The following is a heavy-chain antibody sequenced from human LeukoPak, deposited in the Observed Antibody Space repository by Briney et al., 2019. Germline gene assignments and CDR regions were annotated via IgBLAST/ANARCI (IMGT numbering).Heavy chain of an antibody. CDR2: TNHVGST. CDR3: ARHYDGRGSGSYYEDY. Sequence: SETLSLTYTVSGGSVSSHYWTLIRQPPGKGLQWVAYTNHVGSTDYNHSLKSRVTISVDTSKNQFSLNLSSVTAADTAVYYCARHYDGRGSGSYYEDYWGQGTLVIVSS. J-gene: IGHJ4*02. D-gene: IGHD1-26*01. CDR1: GGSVSSHY. V-gene: IGHV4-59*08.